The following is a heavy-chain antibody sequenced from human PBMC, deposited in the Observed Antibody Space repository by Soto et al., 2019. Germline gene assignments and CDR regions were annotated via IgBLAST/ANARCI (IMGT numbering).Heavy chain of an antibody. Sequence: ATGKGLEWVSSIIGSGGTTYYTDSVKGRFTISRDNSKNTLFLQINSLRAEDTAVYYYAKIPLELHMYDYLGQRTPVTGSS. D-gene: IGHD1-7*01. CDR3: AKIPLELHMYDY. V-gene: IGHV3-23*01. CDR2: IIGSGGTT. J-gene: IGHJ4*02.